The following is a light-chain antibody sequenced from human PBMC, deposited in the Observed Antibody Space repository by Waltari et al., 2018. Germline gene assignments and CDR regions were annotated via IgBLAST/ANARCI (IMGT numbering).Light chain of an antibody. CDR2: DAF. CDR1: QNIDRY. J-gene: IGKJ1*01. V-gene: IGKV3-11*01. CDR3: QQRRNWPWT. Sequence: ETVLTQSPATLSLSPGDRATFSCRASQNIDRYLAWYQQKPGQALRFLIFDAFNRPTGIPARFRGSRSGTDFNLTISSLESEDFAIYYCQQRRNWPWTFGQGTRVEIK.